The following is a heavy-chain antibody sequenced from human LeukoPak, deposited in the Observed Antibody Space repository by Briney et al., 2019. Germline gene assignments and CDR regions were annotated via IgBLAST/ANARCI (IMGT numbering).Heavy chain of an antibody. J-gene: IGHJ6*03. CDR2: MNPNSGNT. V-gene: IGHV1-8*01. D-gene: IGHD6-6*01. CDR3: ARAPSSSPHYYYYYYMDV. Sequence: ASVEVSCKASGYTFTSYDINWVRQATGQGLEWMGWMNPNSGNTGYAQKFQGRVTMTRDTSISTAYMELSRLRSDDTAVYYCARAPSSSPHYYYYYYMDVWGKGTTVTVSS. CDR1: GYTFTSYD.